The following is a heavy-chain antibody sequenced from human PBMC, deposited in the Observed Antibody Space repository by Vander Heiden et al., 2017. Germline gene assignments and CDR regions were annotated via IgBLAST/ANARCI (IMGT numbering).Heavy chain of an antibody. J-gene: IGHJ4*02. Sequence: QVQLQQWGAGLLKPSETLSLPCAVYGGPFSGYYWSWIRQPPGKGLEWIGEINHSGSTNYNPSLKSRVTISVDTSKNQFSLKLSSVTAADTAVYYCARGHLTMVRGVFDYWGQGTLVTVSS. CDR1: GGPFSGYY. V-gene: IGHV4-34*01. CDR2: INHSGST. CDR3: ARGHLTMVRGVFDY. D-gene: IGHD3-10*01.